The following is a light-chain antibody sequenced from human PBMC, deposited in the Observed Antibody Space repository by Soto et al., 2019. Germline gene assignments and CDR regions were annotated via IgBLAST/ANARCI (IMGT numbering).Light chain of an antibody. CDR3: SSFAGSYSPYV. J-gene: IGLJ1*01. Sequence: QSVLTQPPSASGSPGQSVTISCTGTSSDIGVYDFVSWYQQHPGKAPKLIIYQINKRPSGVPDRFSGSKSGNTASLTVSGLRPEDEADYFCSSFAGSYSPYVFGTGTQLTVL. CDR1: SSDIGVYDF. V-gene: IGLV2-8*01. CDR2: QIN.